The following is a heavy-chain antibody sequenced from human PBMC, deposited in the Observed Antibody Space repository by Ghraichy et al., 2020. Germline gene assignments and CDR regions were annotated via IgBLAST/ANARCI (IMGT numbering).Heavy chain of an antibody. V-gene: IGHV4-39*01. CDR3: ARHSSQLAHFDY. CDR2: IYYSGST. CDR1: GGAVSSHNYH. J-gene: IGHJ4*02. D-gene: IGHD6-13*01. Sequence: SQTLSLTCTVSGGAVSSHNYHWGWIRQPPGKGLEWIGSIYYSGSTYYNPSLKSRVTISVDTSNNQFSLKLSSVTAADTAVYYCARHSSQLAHFDYWGQGTLVTVSS.